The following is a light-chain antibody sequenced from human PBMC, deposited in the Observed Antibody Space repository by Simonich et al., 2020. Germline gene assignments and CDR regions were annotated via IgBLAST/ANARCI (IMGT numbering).Light chain of an antibody. CDR2: EDN. CDR3: QSYDSSNHRGV. Sequence: NFMLTQPHSVSESPGKTVTISCTRSSGSLASNYVQGYQQRPGSAPTTVIYEDNQRPSGVPDRFSGSIDSSSHSASLTISGLKTEDEADYYCQSYDSSNHRGVFGGGTKLTVL. CDR1: SGSLASNY. J-gene: IGLJ2*01. V-gene: IGLV6-57*03.